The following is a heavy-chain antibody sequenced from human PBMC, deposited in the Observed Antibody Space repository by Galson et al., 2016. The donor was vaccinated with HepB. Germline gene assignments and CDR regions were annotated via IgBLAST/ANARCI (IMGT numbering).Heavy chain of an antibody. CDR3: ARGSEGWLRVIIEY. Sequence: SETLSLTCTVSGGSVRSGSYYWSWIRQRPGKEPEWIGYLYYSGSTTHYNPSLKSRVTISADTPENQFSLTLTSVTAADTAVYYCARGSEGWLRVIIEYWGQGTLVTVSS. V-gene: IGHV4-61*01. J-gene: IGHJ4*02. D-gene: IGHD5-12*01. CDR2: LYYSGST. CDR1: GGSVRSGSYY.